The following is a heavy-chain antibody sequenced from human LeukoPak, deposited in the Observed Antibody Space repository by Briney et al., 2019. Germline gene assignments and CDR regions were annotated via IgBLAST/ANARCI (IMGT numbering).Heavy chain of an antibody. CDR2: TYYRSKWYN. D-gene: IGHD3-10*01. V-gene: IGHV6-1*01. CDR1: GDSVSSNSAA. Sequence: SQTLSLTCAISGDSVSSNSAAWNWIRQSPSRGLEWLGRTYYRSKWYNDYAVSVKSRVTINSDTSKNQFSLRLNSVTPEDTAAYYCARVGSESAYGMDVWGQGTTVTVSS. CDR3: ARVGSESAYGMDV. J-gene: IGHJ6*02.